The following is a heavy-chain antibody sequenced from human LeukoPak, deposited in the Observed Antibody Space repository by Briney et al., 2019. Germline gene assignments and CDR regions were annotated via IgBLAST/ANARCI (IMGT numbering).Heavy chain of an antibody. Sequence: PGGSLRLSCAASGFTFDDYGMSWARQAPGKGLEWVSGINWNGGSTGYADSVKGRFTISRDNAKNSLNLQMNSLRVEDTALYYCARGLARFLEWLPGVNYFDYWGQGTLVTVSS. CDR1: GFTFDDYG. J-gene: IGHJ4*02. CDR3: ARGLARFLEWLPGVNYFDY. CDR2: INWNGGST. V-gene: IGHV3-20*04. D-gene: IGHD3-3*01.